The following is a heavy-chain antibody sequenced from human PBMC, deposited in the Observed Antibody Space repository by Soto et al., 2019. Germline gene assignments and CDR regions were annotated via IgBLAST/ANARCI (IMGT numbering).Heavy chain of an antibody. CDR2: IYSGSST. J-gene: IGHJ2*01. Sequence: EVQLVESGGGLVQPGGSLRLSCAASGFTVSSNYMSWVRQAPGKGLEWVSIIYSGSSTYYADSVKGKFTISRDNSKNTLFLQMNSLRAEDTAVYYCARDLGWSFDLWGRGTLVTVSS. CDR3: ARDLGWSFDL. V-gene: IGHV3-66*01. CDR1: GFTVSSNY.